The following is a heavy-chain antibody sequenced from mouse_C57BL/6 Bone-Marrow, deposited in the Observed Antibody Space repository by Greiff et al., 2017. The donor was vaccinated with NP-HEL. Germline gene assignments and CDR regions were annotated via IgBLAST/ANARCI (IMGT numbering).Heavy chain of an antibody. CDR3: ARVGYSTGAMDY. V-gene: IGHV1-81*01. CDR2: IYPRSGNT. J-gene: IGHJ4*01. D-gene: IGHD2-3*01. Sequence: QVQLKESGAELARPGASVKLSCKASGYTFTSYGISWVKQRTGQGLEWIGEIYPRSGNTYYNEKFKGKATLTADKSSSTAYMQFSSLTSEDSAIYYCARVGYSTGAMDYWGQGTSVTVSS. CDR1: GYTFTSYG.